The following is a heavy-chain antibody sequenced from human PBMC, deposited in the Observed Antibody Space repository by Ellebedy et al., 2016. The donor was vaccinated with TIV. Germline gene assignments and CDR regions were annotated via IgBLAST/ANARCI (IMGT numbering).Heavy chain of an antibody. CDR2: ISWNSGSR. CDR1: GFTFDDYA. J-gene: IGHJ4*01. Sequence: SLKISCAASGFTFDDYAMHWVRHAPGKGLEWVSGISWNSGSRVYADSVKGRFTISRDNAKNSLYLQVNSLRSEDTAFYYCARSGARTSSSDYVDYWGHGTLVTVSS. CDR3: ARSGARTSSSDYVDY. D-gene: IGHD6-6*01. V-gene: IGHV3-9*01.